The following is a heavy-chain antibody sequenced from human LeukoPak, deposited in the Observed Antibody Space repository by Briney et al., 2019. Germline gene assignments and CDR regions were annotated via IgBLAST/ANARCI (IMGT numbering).Heavy chain of an antibody. CDR1: GFTFSSYA. CDR3: TRALSSDNWFASH. CDR2: IDGSGVHI. Sequence: PGGSLRLSCAASGFTFSSYAMSWVRQAPGKGLEWVSAIDGSGVHIYYTDSVKGRFTISRDNSKNSLHLQMDSLRAEDTAVYYCTRALSSDNWFASHWGQGTLVTVSS. D-gene: IGHD1-1*01. J-gene: IGHJ4*02. V-gene: IGHV3-23*01.